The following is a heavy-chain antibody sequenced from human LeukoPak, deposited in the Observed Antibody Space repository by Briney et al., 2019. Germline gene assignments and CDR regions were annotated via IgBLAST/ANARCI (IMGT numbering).Heavy chain of an antibody. Sequence: GASVKVSCKASGYAFTSYDINWVRHATGQGLEWMGWMNPNSGNTGYAQKFQGRVTITRNTSISTAYMELSSLRSEDTAVYYCTVLEWGNNWFDPWGQGTLVTVSS. D-gene: IGHD3-3*01. CDR1: GYAFTSYD. CDR3: TVLEWGNNWFDP. CDR2: MNPNSGNT. J-gene: IGHJ5*02. V-gene: IGHV1-8*03.